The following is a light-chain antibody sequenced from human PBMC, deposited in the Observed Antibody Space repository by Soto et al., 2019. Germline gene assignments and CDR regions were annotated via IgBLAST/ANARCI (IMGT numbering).Light chain of an antibody. V-gene: IGKV1-39*01. Sequence: DIQMTQSPSSLSASVGDRVTITCRASQSVRWFLNWFQQKPGEAPKVLIYAASHLKSGVPSRFSGSGSGKDFTLTISGLQPEDFAIYYCLQNYSVPLTFGGGTKVE. CDR1: QSVRWF. CDR2: AAS. J-gene: IGKJ4*01. CDR3: LQNYSVPLT.